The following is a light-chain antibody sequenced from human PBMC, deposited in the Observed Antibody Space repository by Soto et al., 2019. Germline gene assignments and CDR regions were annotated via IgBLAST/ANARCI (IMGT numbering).Light chain of an antibody. V-gene: IGKV1-39*01. J-gene: IGKJ1*01. Sequence: DIQMTQSPPSLSASVGDRVTITCRASQRIGNFLNRFQQKPGEAPSLLIYAASTLQSGVPPRFSGSESGTEFTLTITNLQPDDFGTYYCQQSYTVPLTFGQGTKVDIK. CDR1: QRIGNF. CDR3: QQSYTVPLT. CDR2: AAS.